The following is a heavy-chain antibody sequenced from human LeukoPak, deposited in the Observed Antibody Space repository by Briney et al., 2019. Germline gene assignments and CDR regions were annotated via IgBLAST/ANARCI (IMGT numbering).Heavy chain of an antibody. CDR1: GDDFTSVG. CDR3: ARAGPGSGWYFDY. V-gene: IGHV1-18*01. Sequence: ASVKVSCKASGDDFTSVGITWERRAPGQGLEWMGWTSPYNGNTRYAQKFQGRVAMTTDTSTTTAYKELRGLRFNDTAVYYCARAGPGSGWYFDYWGQGTLVTVSS. J-gene: IGHJ4*02. D-gene: IGHD6-19*01. CDR2: TSPYNGNT.